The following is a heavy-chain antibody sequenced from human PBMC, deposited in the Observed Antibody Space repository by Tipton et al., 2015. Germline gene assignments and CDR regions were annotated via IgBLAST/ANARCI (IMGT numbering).Heavy chain of an antibody. D-gene: IGHD3-3*01. Sequence: TLSLTCTVSGGSVSKYSWSWVRQPPGKGLERIGYIYYSGSTNYTPSLKSRVTISLDTSNNQFSLRLSSVTAADTAVYYCARVSMFRVVGSDYWGQGAPVTVSS. J-gene: IGHJ4*02. CDR1: GGSVSKYS. CDR3: ARVSMFRVVGSDY. CDR2: IYYSGST. V-gene: IGHV4-59*02.